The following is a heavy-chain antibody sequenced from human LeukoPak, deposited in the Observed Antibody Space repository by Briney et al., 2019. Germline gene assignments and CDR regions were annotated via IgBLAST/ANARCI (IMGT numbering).Heavy chain of an antibody. CDR3: ARGAEAETSPLDF. CDR2: INPKSGAA. CDR1: GYIFSDYY. Sequence: GASVKVSCKASGYIFSDYYMHWVRQAPGQGLEWLGWINPKSGAADYAQQCRGRGTMTRDTSINTDYMEMKRVTSDDTAVYYCARGAEAETSPLDFWGQGTLVIVS. J-gene: IGHJ4*02. D-gene: IGHD6-13*01. V-gene: IGHV1-2*02.